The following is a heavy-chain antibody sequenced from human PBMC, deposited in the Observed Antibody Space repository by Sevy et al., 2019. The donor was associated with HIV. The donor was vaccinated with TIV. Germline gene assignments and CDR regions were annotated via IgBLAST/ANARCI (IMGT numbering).Heavy chain of an antibody. CDR3: AKDIGATGIAVVAN. Sequence: GGCLRLSCAASGFTFDDFAMHWVRQVPGKGLEWVSGLNWDSGSVAYADSVKGRFTISRVNAKNARFLQMNSLRAEDTALYYCAKDIGATGIAVVANWGQGIQVTVSS. CDR2: LNWDSGSV. V-gene: IGHV3-9*01. CDR1: GFTFDDFA. D-gene: IGHD6-19*01. J-gene: IGHJ4*02.